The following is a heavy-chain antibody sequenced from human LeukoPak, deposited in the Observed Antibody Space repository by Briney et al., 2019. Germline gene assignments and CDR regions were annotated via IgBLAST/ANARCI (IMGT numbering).Heavy chain of an antibody. CDR3: AKVSSGIAAAGTGFDY. J-gene: IGHJ4*02. CDR1: GFTFSSYA. D-gene: IGHD6-13*01. V-gene: IGHV3-23*01. CDR2: ISGSGINT. Sequence: GGSLRLSCAASGFTFSSYAMSWVRQAPGKGLEWVSAISGSGINTYYADSVKGRFTISRDNSKTTLYLQMDSLRADDTAVYYCAKVSSGIAAAGTGFDYWGQGTLVTVSS.